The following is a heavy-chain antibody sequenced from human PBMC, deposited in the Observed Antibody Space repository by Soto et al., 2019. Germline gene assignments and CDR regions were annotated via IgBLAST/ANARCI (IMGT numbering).Heavy chain of an antibody. D-gene: IGHD3-22*01. Sequence: ASVKVSCKASGYTFTNYAMHWVRQAPGQRLEWMGWINAGNGNTKYSQKFQGRVTITRDTSASTAYMELSSLRSEDTAVYYCARPSREYYYENSGHSNDYWGQGTLVTVSS. V-gene: IGHV1-3*01. CDR1: GYTFTNYA. J-gene: IGHJ4*02. CDR3: ARPSREYYYENSGHSNDY. CDR2: INAGNGNT.